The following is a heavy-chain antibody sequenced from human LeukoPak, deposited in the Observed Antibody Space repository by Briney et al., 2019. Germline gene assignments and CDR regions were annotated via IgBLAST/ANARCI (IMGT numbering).Heavy chain of an antibody. CDR3: ARAPKAYYYGSGSSHAFDI. D-gene: IGHD3-10*01. Sequence: PSQTLSLTCAVSGGSISSGGYSWSWIRQPPGKGLEWIGYIYHSGSTYYNPSHKSRVTISVDRSKNQFSLKLSSVTAADTAVYYCARAPKAYYYGSGSSHAFDIWGQGTMVTVSS. CDR1: GGSISSGGYS. CDR2: IYHSGST. J-gene: IGHJ3*02. V-gene: IGHV4-30-2*01.